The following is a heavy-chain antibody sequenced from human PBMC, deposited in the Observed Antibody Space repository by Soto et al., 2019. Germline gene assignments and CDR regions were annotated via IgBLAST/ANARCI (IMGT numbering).Heavy chain of an antibody. D-gene: IGHD1-1*01. CDR1: GVSIRNGDYY. Sequence: KASETLSLTCTVSGVSIRNGDYYWSWIRQTPGKGLEWIGSIYYSGTTYNNTSLRSPVTISVDTSKNQCSLKLTYVTAADTAVYFCARSRGRDYHWYYYGLDVWGQGTTVTVSS. J-gene: IGHJ6*02. V-gene: IGHV4-30-4*01. CDR2: IYYSGTT. CDR3: ARSRGRDYHWYYYGLDV.